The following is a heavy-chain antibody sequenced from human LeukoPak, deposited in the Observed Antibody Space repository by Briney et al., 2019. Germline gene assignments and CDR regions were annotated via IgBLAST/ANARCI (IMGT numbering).Heavy chain of an antibody. V-gene: IGHV4-34*01. CDR2: INHSGST. Sequence: PSETLSLTCAVYGGSFSGYYWSWIRQPPGKGLEWIGEINHSGSTNYNPSLKSRVTKSVDTSKNQFSLKLSSVTAADTAVYYCAREVARVTIFGVVPFWFDPWGQGTLVTVSS. CDR1: GGSFSGYY. CDR3: AREVARVTIFGVVPFWFDP. J-gene: IGHJ5*02. D-gene: IGHD3-3*01.